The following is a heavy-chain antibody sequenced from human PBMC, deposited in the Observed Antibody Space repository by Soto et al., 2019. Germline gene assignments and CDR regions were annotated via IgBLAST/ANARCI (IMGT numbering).Heavy chain of an antibody. V-gene: IGHV3-23*01. CDR3: ARGEWLRFYYYYYGMDV. D-gene: IGHD3-3*01. CDR1: GFTFSSYA. J-gene: IGHJ6*02. Sequence: PGGSLRLSCAASGFTFSSYAMSWVRQAPGKGLEWVSAISGSGGSTYYADSVKGRFTISRDNSKNTLYLQMNSLRAEDTAVYYCARGEWLRFYYYYYGMDVWGQGTTVTVSS. CDR2: ISGSGGST.